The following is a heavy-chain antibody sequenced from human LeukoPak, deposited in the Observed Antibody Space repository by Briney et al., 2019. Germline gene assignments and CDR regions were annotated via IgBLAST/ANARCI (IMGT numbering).Heavy chain of an antibody. D-gene: IGHD6-19*01. Sequence: PGGSLRLSCAASGFTFSSYAMSWVRQAPGKGLEWVSHISGSGGSTYYADSVKGRFTISRDNSKNTLYLQMNSLRAEDTAVYYCAKDPSSGWYSYYGMDVWGQGTTVTVSS. V-gene: IGHV3-23*01. CDR1: GFTFSSYA. J-gene: IGHJ6*02. CDR2: ISGSGGST. CDR3: AKDPSSGWYSYYGMDV.